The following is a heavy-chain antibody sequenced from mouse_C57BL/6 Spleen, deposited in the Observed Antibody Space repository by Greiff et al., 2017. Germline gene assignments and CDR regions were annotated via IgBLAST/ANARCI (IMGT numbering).Heavy chain of an antibody. CDR1: GYTFTSYG. CDR3: ARGGPYGSSYGDYAMDY. D-gene: IGHD1-1*01. CDR2: IYPRSGNI. Sequence: VQLVESGAELARPGASVKLSCKASGYTFTSYGISWVKQRTGQGLEWIGEIYPRSGNIYYNEKFKGKATLTADKSSSTAYMELRSLTSEDSAVYFCARGGPYGSSYGDYAMDYWGQGTSVTVSS. V-gene: IGHV1-81*01. J-gene: IGHJ4*01.